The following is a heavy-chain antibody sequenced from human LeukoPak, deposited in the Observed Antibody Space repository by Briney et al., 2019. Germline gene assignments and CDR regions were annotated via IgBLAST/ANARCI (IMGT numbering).Heavy chain of an antibody. CDR2: INAGGAT. V-gene: IGHV3-53*01. Sequence: GGSLRLSCAASGFIVSTNYMTWVRQAAGRGLEWVSLINAGGATYYADSVKGRFTISRDNSKNTLYLQMNSLRAEDTAVYYCAKDPNWNGQFDYWGQGTLVTVSS. CDR3: AKDPNWNGQFDY. CDR1: GFIVSTNY. J-gene: IGHJ4*02. D-gene: IGHD1-1*01.